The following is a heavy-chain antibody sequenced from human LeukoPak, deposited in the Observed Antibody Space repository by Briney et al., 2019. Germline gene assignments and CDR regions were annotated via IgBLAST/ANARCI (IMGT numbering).Heavy chain of an antibody. CDR1: GGSISSSSYY. Sequence: SETLSLTRTVSGGSISSSSYYWGWIRQPPGKGLEWIGSIYYSGSTYYNPSLKSRVTISVDTSKNQFSLKLSSVTAADTAVYYCASEVGATNEIDYWGQGTLVTVSS. CDR2: IYYSGST. CDR3: ASEVGATNEIDY. D-gene: IGHD1-26*01. J-gene: IGHJ4*02. V-gene: IGHV4-39*07.